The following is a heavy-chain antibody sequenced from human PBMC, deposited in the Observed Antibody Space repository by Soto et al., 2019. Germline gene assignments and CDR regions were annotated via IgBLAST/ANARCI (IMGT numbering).Heavy chain of an antibody. J-gene: IGHJ4*02. Sequence: SETLSLTCTVSGGSTSSSSFYWVWIRQPPGKGLEWIGSVYYSGSTYYNPSLKSRVTISVDTSEKQFSLKVSSVTAADTAVYYCARQVVDGTMAGTGSFDYWGQGTLVTVSS. D-gene: IGHD3-10*01. CDR2: VYYSGST. CDR3: ARQVVDGTMAGTGSFDY. V-gene: IGHV4-39*01. CDR1: GGSTSSSSFY.